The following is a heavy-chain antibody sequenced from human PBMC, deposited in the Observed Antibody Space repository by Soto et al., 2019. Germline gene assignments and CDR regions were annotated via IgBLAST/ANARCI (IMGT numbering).Heavy chain of an antibody. J-gene: IGHJ4*02. D-gene: IGHD3-10*01. CDR2: ISGSGGST. Sequence: EVQLLESGGGLVQPGGSLRLSCAASGFTFSSYAMSWVRQAPGKGLEWVSAISGSGGSTYYADSVKGRFTISRDNSKNTLYLQMNSLRAEDTAVYYCAKRDRITMVRGVMAYFDYWGQGTLVTVSS. V-gene: IGHV3-23*01. CDR1: GFTFSSYA. CDR3: AKRDRITMVRGVMAYFDY.